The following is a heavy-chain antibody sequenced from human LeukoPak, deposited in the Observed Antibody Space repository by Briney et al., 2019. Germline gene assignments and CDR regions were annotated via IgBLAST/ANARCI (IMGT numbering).Heavy chain of an antibody. CDR3: ARREAAAGTVNWFDP. J-gene: IGHJ5*02. CDR2: IIPIFGRA. Sequence: SVKVSCKASGGTFSSYAISWVRQAPGQGLEWMGGIIPIFGRANYAQKFQGRVTITTDESTSTAYMELSSLRSEDTAVYYCARREAAAGTVNWFDPWGQGTLVTASS. D-gene: IGHD6-13*01. V-gene: IGHV1-69*05. CDR1: GGTFSSYA.